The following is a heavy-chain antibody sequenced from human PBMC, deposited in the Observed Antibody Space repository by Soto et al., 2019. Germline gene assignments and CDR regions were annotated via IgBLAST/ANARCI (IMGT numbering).Heavy chain of an antibody. CDR1: GGSISSYY. CDR3: ARTVVTSGDGENWFDP. CDR2: IYYSGST. Sequence: ETLSLTCTVSGGSISSYYWSWIRQPPGKGLEWIGYIYYSGSTNYNPSLKSRVTISVDTSKNQFSLKLSSVTAADTAVYYCARTVVTSGDGENWFDPWGQGTLVTVSS. V-gene: IGHV4-59*01. D-gene: IGHD5-12*01. J-gene: IGHJ5*02.